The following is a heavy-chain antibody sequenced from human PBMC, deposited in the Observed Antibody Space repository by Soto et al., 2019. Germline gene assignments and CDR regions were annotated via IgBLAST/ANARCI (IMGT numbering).Heavy chain of an antibody. CDR3: ERDKPDTAMVKGMDV. D-gene: IGHD5-18*01. CDR2: ISSSYSYR. V-gene: IGHV3-21*01. J-gene: IGHJ6*02. CDR1: GFTFSTYT. Sequence: LGGSLRLSCAASGFTFSTYTLAWVRQAPGKGLEWVSSISSSYSYRYYADSVKGRFTISRDNAKNSLYLQMNSLRAEDTAVYYCERDKPDTAMVKGMDVGGQGTTVTVSS.